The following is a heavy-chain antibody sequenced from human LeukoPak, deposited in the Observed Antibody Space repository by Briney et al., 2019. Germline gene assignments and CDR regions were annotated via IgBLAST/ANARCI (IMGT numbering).Heavy chain of an antibody. J-gene: IGHJ4*02. Sequence: GEPLKISCEGSGYSFTNFWIAWVRQMPGKGLEWMGIIYPSDSDTRVSPSFQGQVTISADKSINTAYLHWISLQATDTAIYYCARAEFYFYGSGLDFWGQGTQVTVSS. CDR1: GYSFTNFW. V-gene: IGHV5-51*01. CDR2: IYPSDSDT. D-gene: IGHD3-10*01. CDR3: ARAEFYFYGSGLDF.